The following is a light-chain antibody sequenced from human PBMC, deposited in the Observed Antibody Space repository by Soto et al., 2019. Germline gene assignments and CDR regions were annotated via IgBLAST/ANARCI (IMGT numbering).Light chain of an antibody. CDR2: GAS. J-gene: IGKJ1*01. V-gene: IGKV3-20*01. CDR3: QHFVNSLTWT. Sequence: EMVLTQSPCALYLSQRERATLSCRASLSVSSYVAWYQQKPGQASRLLSYGASSMATGVPDRFSGGGSGTDFTLTITRLEPEDFAVYYCQHFVNSLTWTFGQGAKVDI. CDR1: LSVSSY.